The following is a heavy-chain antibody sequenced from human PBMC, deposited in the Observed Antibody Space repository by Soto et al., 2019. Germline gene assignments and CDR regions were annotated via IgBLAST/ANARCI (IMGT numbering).Heavy chain of an antibody. CDR1: GGSISSGGYY. V-gene: IGHV4-31*03. J-gene: IGHJ6*02. Sequence: SETLSLTCTVSGGSISSGGYYWSWIRQHPGKGLEWIGYIYYSGSTYYNPSLKRRVTISVDTSKNQFSLKLSSVTAADTAVYYCARDRRVAATHYYYYGMDVWGQGTTVTVSS. CDR3: ARDRRVAATHYYYYGMDV. D-gene: IGHD2-15*01. CDR2: IYYSGST.